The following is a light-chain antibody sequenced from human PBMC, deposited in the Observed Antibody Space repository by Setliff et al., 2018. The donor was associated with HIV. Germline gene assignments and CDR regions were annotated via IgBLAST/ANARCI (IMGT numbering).Light chain of an antibody. CDR3: GSYTSTTSYV. CDR2: EVS. V-gene: IGLV2-14*01. J-gene: IGLJ1*01. CDR1: SSDVGGYKF. Sequence: QSVLAQPASVSGSPGQSITISCTGISSDVGGYKFVSWYQQHPGKAPKLMIYEVSNRPSGVSDRFSGSKSGSTASQTISGLQAEDEADYYCGSYTSTTSYVFGSGTKVTVL.